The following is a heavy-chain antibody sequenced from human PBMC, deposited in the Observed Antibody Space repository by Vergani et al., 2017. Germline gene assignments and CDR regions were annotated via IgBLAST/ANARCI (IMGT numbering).Heavy chain of an antibody. CDR2: IYHSGST. Sequence: QVQLQESGPGLVKPSGTLSLTCAVSGGSISSSNWWSWVRQPPGKGLEWIGEIYHSGSTNYNPSLKRRVTIAVDKSKNHVSLELSSVTAADTAVYYCARDASSSSREWYFDLWGRGTLVTVSS. D-gene: IGHD6-6*01. V-gene: IGHV4-4*02. J-gene: IGHJ2*01. CDR3: ARDASSSSREWYFDL. CDR1: GGSISSSNW.